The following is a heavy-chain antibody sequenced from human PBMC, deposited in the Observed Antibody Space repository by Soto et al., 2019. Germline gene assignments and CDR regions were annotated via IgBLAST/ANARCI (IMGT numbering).Heavy chain of an antibody. CDR3: ARASRYSTRFYYCGMDV. J-gene: IGHJ6*02. CDR1: GGSISSANW. Sequence: QVHLQESGPGLVKPSGTLSLTCGVSGGSISSANWWTWVRQSPGKGLEWIGEIYPSGSTNYNPSLKGRVTISVDKSKNQFDLNLSSVTAADTAVYYCARASRYSTRFYYCGMDVWGQGTTVTVSS. V-gene: IGHV4-4*02. D-gene: IGHD6-13*01. CDR2: IYPSGST.